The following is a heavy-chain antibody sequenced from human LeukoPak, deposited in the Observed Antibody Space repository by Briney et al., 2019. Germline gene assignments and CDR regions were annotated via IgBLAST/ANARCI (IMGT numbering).Heavy chain of an antibody. D-gene: IGHD1-26*01. Sequence: GASVKVSCKASGYTFTGYYMHWVRQAPGQGLEWMGWINPNSGGTNYAQKFQGRVTLTRDTSLSTAYMELSRLRSDDTAVYYCARDLRGSYHFDYWGQGTLVTVSS. CDR3: ARDLRGSYHFDY. CDR2: INPNSGGT. J-gene: IGHJ4*02. V-gene: IGHV1-2*02. CDR1: GYTFTGYY.